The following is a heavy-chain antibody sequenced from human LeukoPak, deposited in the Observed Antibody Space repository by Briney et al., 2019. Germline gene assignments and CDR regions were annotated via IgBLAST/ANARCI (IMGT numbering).Heavy chain of an antibody. V-gene: IGHV3-53*01. CDR1: GFIASSNY. J-gene: IGHJ4*02. CDR2: IYSGGST. D-gene: IGHD2-15*01. Sequence: GGSVRLSCTASGFIASSNYMSWVRQAPGKGLEWVSLIYSGGSTYCADSVMGRSTISRDKSNNTLSLQMNSLRAEDTAVYYCATGGRSGVAFESWGQGTLVTVSS. CDR3: ATGGRSGVAFES.